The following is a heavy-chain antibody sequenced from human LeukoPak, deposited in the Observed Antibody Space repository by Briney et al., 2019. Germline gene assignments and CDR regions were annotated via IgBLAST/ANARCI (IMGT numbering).Heavy chain of an antibody. J-gene: IGHJ4*02. CDR1: GFTFSSYA. CDR3: AKDHSYYYDSSGYDY. CDR2: ISGSGGST. V-gene: IGHV3-23*01. D-gene: IGHD3-22*01. Sequence: KPGGSLRLSCAASGFTFSSYAMSWVRQAPGKGLEWVSAISGSGGSTYYADSVKGRFTISRDNSKNTLYLQMNSLRAEDTAVYYCAKDHSYYYDSSGYDYWGRGTLVTVSS.